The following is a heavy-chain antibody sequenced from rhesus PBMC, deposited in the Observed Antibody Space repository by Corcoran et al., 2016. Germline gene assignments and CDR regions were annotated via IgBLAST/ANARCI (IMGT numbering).Heavy chain of an antibody. J-gene: IGHJ4*01. CDR1: GGSISGNY. CDR2: VSGSGGNT. CDR3: TLSFGSGWSPR. V-gene: IGHV4-173*01. D-gene: IGHD6S26*01. Sequence: QLQLQESGPGLVKPSETLSLTCAVSGGSISGNYWTWIRQFPGKGLEWIGRVSGSGGNTDYNPSLKRRVTISRDTSKNHFSLNLNSVTAADTAIYYCTLSFGSGWSPRWGQGLLVTVSS.